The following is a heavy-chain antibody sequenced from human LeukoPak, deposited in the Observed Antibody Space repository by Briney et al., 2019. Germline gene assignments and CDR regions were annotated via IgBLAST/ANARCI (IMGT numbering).Heavy chain of an antibody. CDR3: AKSRTTGSASSDY. V-gene: IGHV1-46*01. J-gene: IGHJ4*02. CDR2: MNPSDGST. CDR1: GYTFTGYY. Sequence: VASVKVSCKASGYTFTGYYIHWVRQAPGQGLEWMGIMNPSDGSTSYAQKFRGRVTMTRDTSTTTVYMEMSNLSSEDTAMYYCAKSRTTGSASSDYWGQGTLVTVSS. D-gene: IGHD2-8*02.